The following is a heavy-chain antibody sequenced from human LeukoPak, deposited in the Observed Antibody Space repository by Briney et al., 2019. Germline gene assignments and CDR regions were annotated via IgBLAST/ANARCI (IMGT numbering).Heavy chain of an antibody. V-gene: IGHV3-23*01. CDR2: FSGSGGGT. Sequence: GGSLRLSCAASGFTFSSYAMSWVRQAPGKGLEWVSAFSGSGGGTYYADSVKGRFTISRDNSKNTLYLQMNSLRAEDTAVYFCAKSGYNRFGYWGQGTLVTVSS. J-gene: IGHJ4*02. D-gene: IGHD5-24*01. CDR3: AKSGYNRFGY. CDR1: GFTFSSYA.